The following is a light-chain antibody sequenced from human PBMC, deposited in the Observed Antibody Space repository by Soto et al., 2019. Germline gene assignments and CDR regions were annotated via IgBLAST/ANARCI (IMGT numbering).Light chain of an antibody. CDR2: DAS. V-gene: IGKV3-11*01. Sequence: IVLTQSPATLSLSPGERATLSCRASQSVSSYLAWYQQNPGQAPRLLIYDASNRATGIPARFSGSGSGTDFTLTISSLEPEDFAVYYCQQRSNWPWTFGQGTKVESK. CDR3: QQRSNWPWT. J-gene: IGKJ1*01. CDR1: QSVSSY.